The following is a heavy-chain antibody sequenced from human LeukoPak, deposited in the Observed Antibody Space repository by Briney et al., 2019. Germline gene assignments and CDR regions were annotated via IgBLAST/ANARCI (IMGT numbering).Heavy chain of an antibody. V-gene: IGHV1-2*02. J-gene: IGHJ5*02. Sequence: ASVKVSCKASGYTFTGYYMHWVRQAPGQGLEWMGWINPNSGGTNYAQKFQGRVTMTRDTSTSTVYMELSSLRSEDTAVYYCAREIAVAGTKTGVWFDPWGQGTLVTVSS. CDR1: GYTFTGYY. CDR2: INPNSGGT. D-gene: IGHD6-19*01. CDR3: AREIAVAGTKTGVWFDP.